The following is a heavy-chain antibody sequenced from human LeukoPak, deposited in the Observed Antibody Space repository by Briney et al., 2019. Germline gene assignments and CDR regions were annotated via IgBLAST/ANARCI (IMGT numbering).Heavy chain of an antibody. CDR2: ISTSGGST. CDR3: AKHRYSSSYSAFDI. V-gene: IGHV3-23*01. CDR1: GFTFSSYA. Sequence: GGSLRLSCAASGFTFSSYAMSWVRQAPGKGLEWVSTISTSGGSTYYADSVKGRFTISRDGSKNSLYLQMNSLRAEDTAVYYCAKHRYSSSYSAFDIWGQGTMVTVSS. J-gene: IGHJ3*02. D-gene: IGHD6-6*01.